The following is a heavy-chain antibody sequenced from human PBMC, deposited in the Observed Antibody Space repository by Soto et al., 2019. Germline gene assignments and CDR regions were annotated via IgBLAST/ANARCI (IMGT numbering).Heavy chain of an antibody. D-gene: IGHD6-6*01. Sequence: ASVKVSCKASGYTFTGYYMHWVRQAPGQGLEWMGWINPNSGGTNYAQKFQGRVTMTRDTSISTAYMELSRLRSDDTAVYYCARVGYSSSFDLDYWGQGTLVTVSS. J-gene: IGHJ4*02. CDR1: GYTFTGYY. CDR2: INPNSGGT. V-gene: IGHV1-2*02. CDR3: ARVGYSSSFDLDY.